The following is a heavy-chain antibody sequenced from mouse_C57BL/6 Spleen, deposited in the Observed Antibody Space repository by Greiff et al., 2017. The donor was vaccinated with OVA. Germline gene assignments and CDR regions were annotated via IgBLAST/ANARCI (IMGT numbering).Heavy chain of an antibody. CDR1: GFTFSSYA. CDR3: ARGLDYDWAD. V-gene: IGHV5-4*01. CDR2: ISDGGSYT. Sequence: EVQRVESGGGLVKPGGSLKLSCAASGFTFSSYAMSWVRQTPEKRLEWVATISDGGSYTYYPDNVKGRFTISRDNAKNNLYLQMSHLKSEDTAMYYGARGLDYDWADWGQGTLVTVSA. J-gene: IGHJ3*01. D-gene: IGHD2-4*01.